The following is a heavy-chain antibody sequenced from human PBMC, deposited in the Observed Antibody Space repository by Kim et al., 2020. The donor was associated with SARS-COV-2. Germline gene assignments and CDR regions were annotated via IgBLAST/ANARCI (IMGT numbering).Heavy chain of an antibody. Sequence: GESLKISCKGSGYSFTSYWISWVRQMPGKGLEWMGMIDPSDSYTNYSPSFQGHVTISADKSISTAYLQWSSLKASDTAMYYCARILGRYSSGWYGLGIDYWGQGTLVTVSS. V-gene: IGHV5-10-1*01. J-gene: IGHJ4*02. CDR3: ARILGRYSSGWYGLGIDY. CDR2: IDPSDSYT. D-gene: IGHD6-19*01. CDR1: GYSFTSYW.